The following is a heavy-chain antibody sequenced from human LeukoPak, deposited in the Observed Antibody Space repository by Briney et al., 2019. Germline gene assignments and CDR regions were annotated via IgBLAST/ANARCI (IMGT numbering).Heavy chain of an antibody. D-gene: IGHD1-26*01. CDR2: IYSGGST. CDR1: GFTVSSNY. V-gene: IGHV3-66*01. CDR3: ARDPKVGATELDAFDI. Sequence: GGSLRLSCAASGFTVSSNYMSWVRQAPGKGLEWVSVIYSGGSTYYTDSVMGRFTISRDNSKNTLYLQMNSLRAEDTAMYYCARDPKVGATELDAFDIWGQGTMVTVSS. J-gene: IGHJ3*02.